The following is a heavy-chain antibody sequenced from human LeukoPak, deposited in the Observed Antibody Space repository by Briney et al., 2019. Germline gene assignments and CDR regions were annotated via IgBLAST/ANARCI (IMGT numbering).Heavy chain of an antibody. J-gene: IGHJ5*02. CDR3: AREYYYGSGSYYKQYNWFDP. Sequence: SQTLSLTCAISGDSVSSNSAAWNWIRQSPSRGLEWLGSTYYRPKWYNDYAVSVKSRITINPDTSKNQFSLQLNSVTPEDTAVYYCAREYYYGSGSYYKQYNWFDPWGQGTLVTVSS. CDR1: GDSVSSNSAA. D-gene: IGHD3-10*01. V-gene: IGHV6-1*01. CDR2: TYYRPKWYN.